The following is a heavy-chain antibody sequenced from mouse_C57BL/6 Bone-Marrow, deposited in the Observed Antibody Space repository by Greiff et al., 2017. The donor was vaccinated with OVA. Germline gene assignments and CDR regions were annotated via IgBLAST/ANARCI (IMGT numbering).Heavy chain of an antibody. CDR3: ARSFLYTLFAY. J-gene: IGHJ3*01. CDR1: GYTFTSYW. V-gene: IGHV1-64*01. Sequence: QVQLQQPGAELVKPGASVKLSCKASGYTFTSYWMHWVKQRPGQGLEWIGMIHPNSGSTNYNEKFKSKATLTVDKSSSTAYMQLSSLTSEDSAVYYCARSFLYTLFAYWGQGTLVTVSA. CDR2: IHPNSGST.